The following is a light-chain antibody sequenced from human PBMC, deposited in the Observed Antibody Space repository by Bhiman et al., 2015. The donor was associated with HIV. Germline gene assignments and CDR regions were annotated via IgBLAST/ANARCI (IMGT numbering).Light chain of an antibody. CDR1: KLGDKY. V-gene: IGLV3-1*01. J-gene: IGLJ2*01. CDR3: QAWDSTSVV. Sequence: SYALTQPPSVSVPPGQTASITCSGHKLGDKYASWYQQRPGQSPVLVIYEDTKRPSGIPERFSGSNSGNTATLTISGTQAMDEADYYCQAWDSTSVVFGGGTKLTVL. CDR2: EDT.